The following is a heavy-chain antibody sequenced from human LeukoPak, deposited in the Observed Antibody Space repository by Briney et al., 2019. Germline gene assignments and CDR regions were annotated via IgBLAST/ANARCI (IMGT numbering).Heavy chain of an antibody. V-gene: IGHV3-30*18. CDR1: GFPFSRYG. CDR3: AKDCVSSAGIPDY. J-gene: IGHJ4*02. Sequence: PGRSLRPSCAAPGFPFSRYGLPWVRRAPGKGLEWVAFISYDGSDKYYVDSVKGRFTISRDNSKNTLYLQMNSLRAEDTAVYYCAKDCVSSAGIPDYWGQGTLVTVSS. CDR2: ISYDGSDK. D-gene: IGHD6-13*01.